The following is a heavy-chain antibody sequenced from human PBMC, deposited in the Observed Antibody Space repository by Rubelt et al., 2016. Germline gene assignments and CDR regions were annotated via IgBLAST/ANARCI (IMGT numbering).Heavy chain of an antibody. CDR1: GYTFTSYG. Sequence: QVQLVQSGAEVKKPGASVKVSCKASGYTFTSYGISWVRQAPGQGLEWMGWISAYNGNTNYAQKLRGEVTWTPEPSASTADMERRSRGSDDTAVYYCARERDDYGDYWGQGTLVTVSS. V-gene: IGHV1-18*01. CDR2: ISAYNGNT. J-gene: IGHJ4*02. CDR3: ARERDDYGDY. D-gene: IGHD5-24*01.